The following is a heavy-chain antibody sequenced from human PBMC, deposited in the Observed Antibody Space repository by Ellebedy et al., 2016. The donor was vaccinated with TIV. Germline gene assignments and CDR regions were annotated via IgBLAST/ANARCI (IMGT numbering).Heavy chain of an antibody. CDR2: IKQDGSEE. J-gene: IGHJ4*02. Sequence: PGGSLRLSCTDSGFTVSSYWMQWVRQAPGKGLEWVANIKQDGSEEYYLDSAKGRFTISRENAKKSLYLQMNSLRSEDTAVYYCARGSGWIIDYWGQGTLVTVSS. D-gene: IGHD6-19*01. CDR1: GFTVSSYW. CDR3: ARGSGWIIDY. V-gene: IGHV3-7*04.